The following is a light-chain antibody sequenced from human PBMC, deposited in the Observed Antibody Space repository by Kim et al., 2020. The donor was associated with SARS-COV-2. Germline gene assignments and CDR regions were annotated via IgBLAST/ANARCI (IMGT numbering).Light chain of an antibody. J-gene: IGLJ3*02. CDR3: SAWDRSLSAWV. CDR2: RNN. V-gene: IGLV10-54*04. CDR1: SNNIGYEG. Sequence: RQTATLTCTGNSNNIGYEGAAWLQQHQGHPPKLLSYRNNNRPSGISDRFSASRSGNTAYLTITGLQPEDETEYYCSAWDRSLSAWVFGGGTQLTVL.